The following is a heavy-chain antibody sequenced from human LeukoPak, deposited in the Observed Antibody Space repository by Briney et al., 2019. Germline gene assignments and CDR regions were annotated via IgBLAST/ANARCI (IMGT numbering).Heavy chain of an antibody. J-gene: IGHJ5*02. V-gene: IGHV3-66*04. Sequence: GGSLRLSCAASGFTVSSDFMNWVRQAPGKGLEWVSVIYSDGSTYYADSVKGRFTISRDKSKNTQYLQLNSLRAEDTAVYFCARQSGGPYNWFDPWGQGTLVTVSS. CDR1: GFTVSSDF. CDR2: IYSDGST. CDR3: ARQSGGPYNWFDP. D-gene: IGHD2-15*01.